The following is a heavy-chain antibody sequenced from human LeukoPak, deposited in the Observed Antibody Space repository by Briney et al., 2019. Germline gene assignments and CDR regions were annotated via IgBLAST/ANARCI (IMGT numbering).Heavy chain of an antibody. V-gene: IGHV1-18*01. Sequence: ASVKVSCKASGYTFSTYGINWVRQAPGQGLEWMGWISAYNGNTNYAPKLQGRVTMTTDTSTSTAYMELRSLRSDDTAVYYCARDGSDDCGGDCYPIFEYWGQGTLVTVSA. CDR2: ISAYNGNT. CDR3: ARDGSDDCGGDCYPIFEY. J-gene: IGHJ4*02. D-gene: IGHD2-21*02. CDR1: GYTFSTYG.